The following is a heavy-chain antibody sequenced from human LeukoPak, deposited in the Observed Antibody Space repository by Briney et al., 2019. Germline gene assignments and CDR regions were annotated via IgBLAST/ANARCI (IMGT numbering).Heavy chain of an antibody. CDR3: AKLSSGWQIDY. CDR2: ISYDGSNK. Sequence: GGSLRLSCEASGFTFSSYGMHWVRQAPGKGLEWVAVISYDGSNKYYADSVKGRFTISRDNSKNTLYLQMNSLRAEDTAVYYCAKLSSGWQIDYWGQGTLVTISS. D-gene: IGHD6-19*01. CDR1: GFTFSSYG. V-gene: IGHV3-30*18. J-gene: IGHJ4*02.